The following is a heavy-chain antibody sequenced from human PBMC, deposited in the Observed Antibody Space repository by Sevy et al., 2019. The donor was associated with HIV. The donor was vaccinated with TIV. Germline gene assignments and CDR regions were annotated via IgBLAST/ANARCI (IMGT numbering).Heavy chain of an antibody. CDR1: GFSFSNYN. D-gene: IGHD1-26*01. Sequence: GESLKISCAASGFSFSNYNMNWVRQAPGKGLEWVSSITGSSDYIYYADSVKGRFTISRDNAKNSLYLQMNSLKTEDTAVYYCAKWDADRRWYFDYWGQGILVTVSS. CDR2: ITGSSDYI. J-gene: IGHJ4*02. V-gene: IGHV3-21*06. CDR3: AKWDADRRWYFDY.